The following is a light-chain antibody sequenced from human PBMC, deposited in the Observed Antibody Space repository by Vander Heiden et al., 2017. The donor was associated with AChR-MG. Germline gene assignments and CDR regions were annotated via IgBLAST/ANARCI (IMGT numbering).Light chain of an antibody. Sequence: QSALTQPASVSGSPGQSITISCTGTSSDVGGYNYVSWYQQQPGKAPKLMIYDVSNRPAGVSNRFSGSKSGNTASLTISGLQAEDEADYYCSSYTSSSTGVFGGGTKLTV. J-gene: IGLJ3*02. V-gene: IGLV2-14*03. CDR3: SSYTSSSTGV. CDR1: SSDVGGYNY. CDR2: DVS.